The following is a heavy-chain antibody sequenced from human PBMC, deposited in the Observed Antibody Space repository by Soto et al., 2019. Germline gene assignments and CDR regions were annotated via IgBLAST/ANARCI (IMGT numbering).Heavy chain of an antibody. D-gene: IGHD2-2*01. CDR3: ARLYCSSTSCYRPHAFDI. J-gene: IGHJ3*02. CDR2: IYYSGST. V-gene: IGHV4-31*03. Sequence: SQTLSLTCTVSGGSISSGGYYWSWIRQHPGKGLEWIGYIYYSGSTYYNPSLKSRVTISVDTSKNQFSLKLSSVTAADTAVYYCARLYCSSTSCYRPHAFDIWGQGTMVTVSS. CDR1: GGSISSGGYY.